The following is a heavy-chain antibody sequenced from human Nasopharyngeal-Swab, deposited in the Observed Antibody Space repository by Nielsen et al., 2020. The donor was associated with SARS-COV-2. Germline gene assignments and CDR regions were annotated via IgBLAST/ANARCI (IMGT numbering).Heavy chain of an antibody. CDR3: ARSYGDYYFDY. CDR2: IYSGGST. V-gene: IGHV3-53*01. CDR1: GFTVSSNY. J-gene: IGHJ4*02. D-gene: IGHD4-17*01. Sequence: GESLKISCAASGFTVSSNYMSWVRQAPGKGLEWVSVIYSGGSTYYADSVKGRFTISRDNSKNTLNLQMNSLRAEDTAVYYCARSYGDYYFDYWGQGTLVTVSS.